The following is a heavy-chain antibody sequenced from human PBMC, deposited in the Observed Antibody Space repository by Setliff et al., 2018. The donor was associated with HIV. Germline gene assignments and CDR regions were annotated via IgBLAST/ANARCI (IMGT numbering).Heavy chain of an antibody. D-gene: IGHD6-19*01. V-gene: IGHV4-39*01. Sequence: SETLSLTCTVSGGSISSSSYYWGWIRQPPGKGLEWIGSISYSGNIYYNASLKSRVTISLDTSKRQLSLRLTSVTAADTAVYYCARHVILLEWLSYFYMDVWGKGATVTVTS. CDR2: ISYSGNI. CDR3: ARHVILLEWLSYFYMDV. CDR1: GGSISSSSYY. J-gene: IGHJ6*03.